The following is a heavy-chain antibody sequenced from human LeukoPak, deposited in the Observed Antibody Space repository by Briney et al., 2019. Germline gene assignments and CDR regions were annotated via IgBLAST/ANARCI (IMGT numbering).Heavy chain of an antibody. Sequence: GGSLRLSRAASGFTHSSNYMSWVRQAPGKGLEWVSVIYSGGSTYYADSVKGRFTISRDNSKNTLYLQMNSLRAEDTAVYYCARSYSSGWYGYFDYWGQGTLVTVSS. CDR1: GFTHSSNY. CDR3: ARSYSSGWYGYFDY. CDR2: IYSGGST. V-gene: IGHV3-53*01. D-gene: IGHD6-19*01. J-gene: IGHJ4*02.